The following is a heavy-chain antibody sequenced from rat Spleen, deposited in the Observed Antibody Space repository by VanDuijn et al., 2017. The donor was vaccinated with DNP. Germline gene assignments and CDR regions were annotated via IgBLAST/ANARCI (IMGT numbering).Heavy chain of an antibody. V-gene: IGHV5-46*01. CDR2: ISTSGGST. J-gene: IGHJ2*01. CDR3: TTLNSGTYDS. D-gene: IGHD1-3*01. CDR1: GFTFSAFP. Sequence: EVQLIESGGGLVQPGRSMKLSCEASGFTFSAFPMAWVRQAPTKGLEWVATISTSGGSTYYRDSVKGRFTISRDNAKSTLYLHMDSLRSEDTATYYCTTLNSGTYDSWGQGVMVTVSS.